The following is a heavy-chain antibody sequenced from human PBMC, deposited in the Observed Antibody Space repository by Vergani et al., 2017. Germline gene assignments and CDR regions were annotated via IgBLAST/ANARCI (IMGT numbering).Heavy chain of an antibody. J-gene: IGHJ5*02. CDR3: AREIAGNVMAS. V-gene: IGHV3-48*01. Sequence: EVRLVESGGGLLQPGTSLRLSCSASGFTFGVSNMNWVRQAPGKGLEWVSSISGSSRTIFYAASVKGRFTISRDNAKNSLFLQMSSLRVEDTAVYYCAREIAGNVMASLGQGTLVTISS. D-gene: IGHD4-23*01. CDR2: ISGSSRTI. CDR1: GFTFGVSN.